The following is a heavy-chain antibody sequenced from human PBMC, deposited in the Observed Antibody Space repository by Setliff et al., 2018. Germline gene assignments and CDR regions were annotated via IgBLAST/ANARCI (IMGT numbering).Heavy chain of an antibody. J-gene: IGHJ4*02. CDR1: GYIFSTYG. CDR2: ISANNGHT. V-gene: IGHV1-18*01. D-gene: IGHD3-10*01. CDR3: ARRPRAVYGSGRRNWFLDY. Sequence: ASVKVSCKASGYIFSTYGITWVRQAPGQGLEWMGWISANNGHTKYAQNFQGRVTMTADTSTSTAYMELRSLTSDDTAVYYCARRPRAVYGSGRRNWFLDYWGQGTLVTVSS.